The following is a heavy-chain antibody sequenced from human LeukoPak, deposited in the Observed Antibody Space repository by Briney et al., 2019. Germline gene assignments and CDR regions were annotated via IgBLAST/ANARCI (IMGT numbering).Heavy chain of an antibody. CDR2: INWNGGST. V-gene: IGHV3-20*04. D-gene: IGHD1-14*01. Sequence: GGSLRLSCAASGFTFDDYGMSWVRHAPGKGLEWVSGINWNGGSTGYADSVKGRFTISRDNAKNSLYLQMNSLRAEDTALYYCARDLFGYNAFDIWGQGTMVTVSS. CDR1: GFTFDDYG. J-gene: IGHJ3*02. CDR3: ARDLFGYNAFDI.